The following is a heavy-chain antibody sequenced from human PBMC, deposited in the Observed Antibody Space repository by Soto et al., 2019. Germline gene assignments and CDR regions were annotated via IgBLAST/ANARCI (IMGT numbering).Heavy chain of an antibody. D-gene: IGHD2-2*01. J-gene: IGHJ5*02. CDR2: ISAYNGNT. CDR1: GYTFTSYG. V-gene: IGHV1-18*01. Sequence: QVQLVQSGAEVKKPGASVKVSCKASGYTFTSYGISWVRQAPGQGLEWMGWISAYNGNTNYAQKVQGRVNMTTDTSTSTAYMELRSLRSDDTAVYYCARAYLQYQLLFYWFDPWGQGTLVTVSS. CDR3: ARAYLQYQLLFYWFDP.